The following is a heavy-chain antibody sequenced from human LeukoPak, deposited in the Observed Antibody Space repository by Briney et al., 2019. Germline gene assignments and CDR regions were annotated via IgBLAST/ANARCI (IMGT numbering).Heavy chain of an antibody. CDR3: WRAGANWGSRWYYDF. CDR2: INSDGSST. CDR1: GFTFSSYW. Sequence: PGESLRLSCAASGFTFSSYWMHWVRQAPGKGRVWVSRINSDGSSTSYADPVKGRFTISTANTKNSLFLQMNSLRAKDTAVYYWWRAGANWGSRWYYDFWGQGTLVTVSP. D-gene: IGHD3/OR15-3a*01. V-gene: IGHV3-74*01. J-gene: IGHJ4*02.